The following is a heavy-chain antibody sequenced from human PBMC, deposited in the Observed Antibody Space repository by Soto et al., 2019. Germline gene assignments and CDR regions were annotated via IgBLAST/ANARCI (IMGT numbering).Heavy chain of an antibody. CDR2: ISNSGGT. CDR1: GDSLNDYN. V-gene: IGHV4-59*08. CDR3: ARTFWSGSRLDYYYMDV. Sequence: PSETLSLTCTVSGDSLNDYNWSWIRQPPGKGLEWIGYISNSGGTRYNPSLKSRVTISVDTSKNQFSLKVGSVTAADTAVFYCARTFWSGSRLDYYYMDVWGKGTTVTVS. J-gene: IGHJ6*03. D-gene: IGHD3-3*01.